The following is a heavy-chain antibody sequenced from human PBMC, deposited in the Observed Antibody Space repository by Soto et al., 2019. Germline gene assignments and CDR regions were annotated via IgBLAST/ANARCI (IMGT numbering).Heavy chain of an antibody. CDR3: ARDKITGLFDY. D-gene: IGHD2-8*02. CDR2: INHSGST. CDR1: GGSFSGYY. V-gene: IGHV4-34*01. Sequence: SETLSLTCAVYGGSFSGYYWNWIRQPPGKGLEWIGEINHSGSTNYNPSLKSRVTISVDTSKNQFSLKLTSVTAADTALYYCARDKITGLFDYWGQGTLVTVSS. J-gene: IGHJ4*02.